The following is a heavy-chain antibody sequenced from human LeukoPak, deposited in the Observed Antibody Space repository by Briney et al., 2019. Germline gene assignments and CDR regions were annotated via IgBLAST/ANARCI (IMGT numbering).Heavy chain of an antibody. D-gene: IGHD1-26*01. V-gene: IGHV3-21*01. CDR1: GFTFSSYS. CDR3: ARGIVGATSPGY. CDR2: ISSSSSYI. Sequence: GGSLRLSCAASGFTFSSYSMNWVRQAPGKGLEWVSSISSSSSYIYYADSVKGRFTISRDNAKNSLYLQMNSLRAEDTAVYYCARGIVGATSPGYWGQGTLVTVSS. J-gene: IGHJ4*02.